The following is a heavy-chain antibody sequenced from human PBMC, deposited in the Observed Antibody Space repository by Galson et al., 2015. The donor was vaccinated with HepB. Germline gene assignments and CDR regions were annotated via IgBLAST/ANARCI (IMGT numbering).Heavy chain of an antibody. CDR1: GDSVSSGSYY. CDR2: VYYNGDT. Sequence: LSLTCTVSGDSVSSGSYYWGLIRQPPGKGLEWVGSVYYNGDTYYNPSLKSRVTISRDNAKKSLYLQINCLRAEDTAVYYCAYGSDVWGQGTTVIVSS. V-gene: IGHV4-39*01. CDR3: AYGSDV. J-gene: IGHJ6*02.